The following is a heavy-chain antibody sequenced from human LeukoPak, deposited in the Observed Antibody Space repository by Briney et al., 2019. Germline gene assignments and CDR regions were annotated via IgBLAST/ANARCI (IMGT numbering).Heavy chain of an antibody. D-gene: IGHD3-10*01. J-gene: IGHJ5*02. V-gene: IGHV4-34*01. Sequence: SETLSLTCAVYGGSFSGYYWSWIRQPPGKGLEWIGEINHSGSTNYNPSLKSLVTISVDTSKNQFSLKLSSVTAADTAVYYCARRSTTMVRGVTLAFDPWGQGTLVTVSS. CDR2: INHSGST. CDR1: GGSFSGYY. CDR3: ARRSTTMVRGVTLAFDP.